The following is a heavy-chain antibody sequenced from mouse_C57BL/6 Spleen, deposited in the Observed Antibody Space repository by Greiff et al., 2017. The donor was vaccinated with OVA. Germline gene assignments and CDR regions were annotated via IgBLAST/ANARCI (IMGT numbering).Heavy chain of an antibody. J-gene: IGHJ2*01. CDR2: IDPSDSYT. CDR1: GYTFTSYW. Sequence: VQLQQPGAELVKPGASVKLSCKASGYTFTSYWMQWVKQRPGQGLEWIGEIDPSDSYTNYNQKFKGKATLTVDTSSSTAYMQLSSLTSEDSAVYYCATTGTGYWGQGTTLTVSS. CDR3: ATTGTGY. D-gene: IGHD4-1*01. V-gene: IGHV1-50*01.